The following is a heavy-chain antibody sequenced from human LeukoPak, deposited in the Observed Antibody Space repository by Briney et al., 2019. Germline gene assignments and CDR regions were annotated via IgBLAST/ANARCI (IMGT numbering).Heavy chain of an antibody. J-gene: IGHJ4*02. Sequence: ASVKVSCKASGYTFTSYDISWVRQAPGQGLEWMGWISAYNGNTNYAQKLQGRVTMTTDTSTSTAYMELRSLRSDDTAVYYCARLGQRVPAANDFDYWGQGTLVTVSS. CDR1: GYTFTSYD. D-gene: IGHD2-2*01. CDR3: ARLGQRVPAANDFDY. CDR2: ISAYNGNT. V-gene: IGHV1-18*01.